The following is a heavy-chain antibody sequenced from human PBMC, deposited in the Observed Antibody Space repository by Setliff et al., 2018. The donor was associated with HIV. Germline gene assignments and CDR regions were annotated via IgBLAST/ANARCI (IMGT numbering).Heavy chain of an antibody. Sequence: SVKVSCKASGGTFSSYAISWVRQAPGQGLEWMGGIIPIFGTANYAEKFQGRVTITADESTSTAYMELSRLRPEDTAVYYCARDLGGDDSRYWYFDVWGRGTLVTVSS. CDR2: IIPIFGTA. V-gene: IGHV1-69*13. J-gene: IGHJ2*01. CDR3: ARDLGGDDSRYWYFDV. CDR1: GGTFSSYA. D-gene: IGHD2-21*02.